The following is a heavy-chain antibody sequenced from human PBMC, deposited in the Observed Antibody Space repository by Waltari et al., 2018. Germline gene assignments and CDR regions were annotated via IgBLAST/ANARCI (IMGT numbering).Heavy chain of an antibody. CDR3: ARQIGSRRGGWYFDF. CDR1: PDSISTPGDF. CDR2: LFSTGTS. J-gene: IGHJ2*01. V-gene: IGHV4-39*01. Sequence: QPQLQESGPGLLRPSETLSGTCTVSPDSISTPGDFWGWIRQPPGKGLEWVGSLFSTGTSFINPSLKSQVTMSMDTSKNAFSLKVLSVTATDTAVYYCARQIGSRRGGWYFDFWGRGTLVTVSS. D-gene: IGHD2-15*01.